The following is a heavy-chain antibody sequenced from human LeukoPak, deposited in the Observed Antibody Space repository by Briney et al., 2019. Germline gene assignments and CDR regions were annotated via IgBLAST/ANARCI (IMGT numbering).Heavy chain of an antibody. Sequence: GGSLRLSCEASGFTFSSYGMHWVRQAPGKGLEWVAIIWYDGSNKYYADSVKGRFTISRDNSKNTLYLQMNSLRAEDTALYYCAREDDSGDYYLGYWGQGTLVTVSS. V-gene: IGHV3-33*01. CDR3: AREDDSGDYYLGY. J-gene: IGHJ4*02. CDR1: GFTFSSYG. D-gene: IGHD3-22*01. CDR2: IWYDGSNK.